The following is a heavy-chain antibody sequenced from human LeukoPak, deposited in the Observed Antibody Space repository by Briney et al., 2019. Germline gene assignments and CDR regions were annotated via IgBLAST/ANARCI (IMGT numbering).Heavy chain of an antibody. CDR2: ISTSSSYI. V-gene: IGHV3-21*04. Sequence: GGSLRLSCAASGFTFSSYSMNWVRQAPGKGLEWVSSISTSSSYIYYADSVKGRFTISRDNSKNTLYLQMNSLRAEDTALYYCASRQTTIFYMDVWGKGTTVTVSS. D-gene: IGHD3-3*01. CDR1: GFTFSSYS. J-gene: IGHJ6*03. CDR3: ASRQTTIFYMDV.